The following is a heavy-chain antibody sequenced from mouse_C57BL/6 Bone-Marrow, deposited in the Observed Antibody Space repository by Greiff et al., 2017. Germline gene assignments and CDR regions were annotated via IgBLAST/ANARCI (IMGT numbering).Heavy chain of an antibody. D-gene: IGHD3-1*01. CDR2: IYPGNSDT. Sequence: EVQLQESGAELVRPGASVKLSCTASGFNIKDYYMHWVKQRPGQGLEWIGAIYPGNSDTSYNQKFKGKAKLTAVTSASTAYMELSSLTNEDSAVYYCTRSGGSYAMDYWGQGTSVTVSS. V-gene: IGHV1-5*01. CDR1: GFNIKDYY. J-gene: IGHJ4*01. CDR3: TRSGGSYAMDY.